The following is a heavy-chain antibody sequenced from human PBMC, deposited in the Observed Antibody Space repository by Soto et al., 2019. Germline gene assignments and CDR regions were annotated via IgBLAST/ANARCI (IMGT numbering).Heavy chain of an antibody. V-gene: IGHV3-30*03. CDR3: AGGQDYFDY. Sequence: QVQLVESGGGVVQPGRSLRLSCAASGFPFSSYGMHWVRQAPGKGLDWVALISYDGSNKYYADSVKGRFTISRDNSKHTLYREMSSLRVEDTAVYYCAGGQDYFDYCGQGTLVSVSS. CDR2: ISYDGSNK. CDR1: GFPFSSYG. J-gene: IGHJ4*02. D-gene: IGHD2-15*01.